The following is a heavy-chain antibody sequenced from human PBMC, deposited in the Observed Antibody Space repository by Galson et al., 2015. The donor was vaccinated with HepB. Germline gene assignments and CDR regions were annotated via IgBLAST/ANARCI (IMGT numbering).Heavy chain of an antibody. J-gene: IGHJ6*02. CDR2: ISYDGSNK. V-gene: IGHV3-30*18. CDR3: AKDKQWLSYYYYGIDV. Sequence: SLRLSCAASGFTFSGYGMHWVRQAPGKGLEWVAVISYDGSNKYYADSVKGRFTISRDNSKNTLYLQMNSLRAEDTAVYYCAKDKQWLSYYYYGIDVWGQGTTVTVSS. CDR1: GFTFSGYG. D-gene: IGHD6-19*01.